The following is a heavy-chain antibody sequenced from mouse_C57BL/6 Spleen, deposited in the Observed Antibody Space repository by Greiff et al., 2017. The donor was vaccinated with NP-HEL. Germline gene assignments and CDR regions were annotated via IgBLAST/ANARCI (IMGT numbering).Heavy chain of an antibody. CDR2: IHPSDSDT. Sequence: QVQLKQSGAELVKPGASVKVSCKASGYTFTSYWMHWVKQRPGQGLEWIGRIHPSDSDTNYNQKFKGKAPLTVDKSSSTAYMQLSSLTAEDSAVYDGARGGGNDGDREIDYWGQGTTLTVSS. D-gene: IGHD3-3*01. CDR1: GYTFTSYW. CDR3: ARGGGNDGDREIDY. V-gene: IGHV1-74*01. J-gene: IGHJ2*01.